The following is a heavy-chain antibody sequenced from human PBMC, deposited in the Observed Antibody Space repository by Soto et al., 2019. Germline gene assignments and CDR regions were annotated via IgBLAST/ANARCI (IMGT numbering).Heavy chain of an antibody. D-gene: IGHD6-19*01. Sequence: QVQLVQSGAEVKKPGASVKDSCKASGYTFTSYGISWVRQAPGQGLEWMGWISAYNGNTNYAQKLQGRVTMTTDTSTSTAYMVLRSLRSDDTAVYYCARGYSGWQIAEYFQHWGQGPLVTVSS. J-gene: IGHJ1*01. CDR3: ARGYSGWQIAEYFQH. V-gene: IGHV1-18*01. CDR2: ISAYNGNT. CDR1: GYTFTSYG.